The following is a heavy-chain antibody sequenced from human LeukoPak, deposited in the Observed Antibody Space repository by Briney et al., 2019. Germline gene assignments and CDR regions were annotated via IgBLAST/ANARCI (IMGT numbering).Heavy chain of an antibody. CDR3: ARLGDYGGNSGAVTY. CDR1: GYSFTSYW. J-gene: IGHJ4*02. Sequence: GESLKISCKGSGYSFTSYWTGWVRQMPGKGLEWMGIIYPGDSDTRYSPSFQGQVTISADKSISTAYLQWSSLKASDTAMYYCARLGDYGGNSGAVTYWGQGTLVTVSS. CDR2: IYPGDSDT. V-gene: IGHV5-51*01. D-gene: IGHD4-23*01.